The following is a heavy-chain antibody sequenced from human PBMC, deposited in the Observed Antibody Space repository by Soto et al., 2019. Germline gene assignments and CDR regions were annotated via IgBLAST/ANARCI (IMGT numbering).Heavy chain of an antibody. Sequence: QVQLVQSGAEVKKPGSSVKVSCKASGGTFSSYAISWVRQAPGQGLEWMGGIIPIFGTANYAQKFQGRVTITADESASSDYMELSRLRSEDTAVYYCARERTYYYDISGYYSGDAFVIWGQGTMVTVSS. CDR1: GGTFSSYA. J-gene: IGHJ3*02. D-gene: IGHD3-22*01. V-gene: IGHV1-69*01. CDR3: ARERTYYYDISGYYSGDAFVI. CDR2: IIPIFGTA.